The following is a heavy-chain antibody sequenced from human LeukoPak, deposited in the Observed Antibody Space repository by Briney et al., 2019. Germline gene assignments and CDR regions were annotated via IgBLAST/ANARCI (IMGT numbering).Heavy chain of an antibody. J-gene: IGHJ4*02. CDR2: IYYSGST. V-gene: IGHV4-59*01. Sequence: SETLSLTCTVSGGSISSYYWSWIRQPPGKGLEWIGYIYYSGSTNYNPSLKSRVTISVDTSKSQFSLKLSSVTAADTAVYYCARGYSSGRTGSFDYWGQGTLVTVSS. D-gene: IGHD6-19*01. CDR3: ARGYSSGRTGSFDY. CDR1: GGSISSYY.